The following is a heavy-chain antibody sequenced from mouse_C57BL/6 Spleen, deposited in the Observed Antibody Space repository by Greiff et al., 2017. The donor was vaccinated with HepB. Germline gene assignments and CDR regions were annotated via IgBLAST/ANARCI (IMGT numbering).Heavy chain of an antibody. CDR2: INPNNGGT. J-gene: IGHJ2*01. D-gene: IGHD4-1*01. CDR1: GYTFTDYY. Sequence: EVQLQQSGPELVKPGASVKISCKASGYTFTDYYMNWVKQSHGKSLEWIGDINPNNGGTSYNQKFKGKATLTVDKSSSTAYMELRSLTSEDSAVYYCARRGLTGTDYWGQGTTLTVSS. V-gene: IGHV1-26*01. CDR3: ARRGLTGTDY.